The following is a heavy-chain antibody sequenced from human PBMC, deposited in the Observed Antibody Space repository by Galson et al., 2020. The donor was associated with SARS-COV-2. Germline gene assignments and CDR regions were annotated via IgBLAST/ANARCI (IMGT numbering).Heavy chain of an antibody. Sequence: GGSLRLSCPAPGFPFSSYAMSWVRQTPAKGLEWVPAFSGRGGSTYYADSVKGRFTISRDNSKNPLYLQMNSLRAEDTAVYYCARGGVGANYYYYYGMDVWGQGTTVTVSS. V-gene: IGHV3-23*01. CDR3: ARGGVGANYYYYYGMDV. CDR2: FSGRGGST. D-gene: IGHD1-26*01. J-gene: IGHJ6*02. CDR1: GFPFSSYA.